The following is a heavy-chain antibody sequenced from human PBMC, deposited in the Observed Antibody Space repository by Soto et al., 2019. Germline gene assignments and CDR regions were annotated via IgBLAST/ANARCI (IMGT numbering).Heavy chain of an antibody. D-gene: IGHD6-19*01. Sequence: GASVKVSCKASGYTFTGYYMHWVRQAPGQGLEWMGGIIPIFGTANYAQKFQGRVTITADESTSTAYMELSSLGSEDTAVYYCERVPVRIAVAGTLYFDYWGQGPLVTVSS. CDR1: GYTFTGYY. V-gene: IGHV1-69*13. CDR2: IIPIFGTA. CDR3: ERVPVRIAVAGTLYFDY. J-gene: IGHJ4*02.